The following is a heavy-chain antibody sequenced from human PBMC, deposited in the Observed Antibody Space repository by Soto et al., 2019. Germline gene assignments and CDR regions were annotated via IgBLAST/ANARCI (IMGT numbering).Heavy chain of an antibody. CDR1: GYTFTGYY. J-gene: IGHJ6*02. CDR2: INPDSGDT. Sequence: QVQLLQSGAEVKKPGASVKVSCKASGYTFTGYYMHWVRQAPGQGLEWMGWINPDSGDTNYADKFQGRVALTRDTSIITAYMELTRLRSDDTAVYYCATVGYTYYHAMDVWGQGTTVTVSS. V-gene: IGHV1-2*02. D-gene: IGHD6-25*01. CDR3: ATVGYTYYHAMDV.